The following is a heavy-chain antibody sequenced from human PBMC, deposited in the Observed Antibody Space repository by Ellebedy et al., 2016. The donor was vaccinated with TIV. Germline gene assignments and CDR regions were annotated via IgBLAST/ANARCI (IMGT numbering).Heavy chain of an antibody. CDR2: ISWNGNSI. CDR3: AKADGAGSYSDF. Sequence: SLKISCAASGFTFDDYAMHWVRQAPGKGLEWVSGISWNGNSIGYADSVKGRFTISRDNAKSTLYLQMNSLRTEDTAFYYCAKADGAGSYSDFWGQGTLVTVSS. J-gene: IGHJ4*02. CDR1: GFTFDDYA. D-gene: IGHD3-10*01. V-gene: IGHV3-9*01.